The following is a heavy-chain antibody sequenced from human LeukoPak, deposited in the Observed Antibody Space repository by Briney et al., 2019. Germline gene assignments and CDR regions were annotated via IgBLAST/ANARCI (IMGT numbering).Heavy chain of an antibody. CDR1: GFTFSSYG. V-gene: IGHV3-30*18. CDR3: AKDPASGDSSAALHY. CDR2: ISYDGSNK. J-gene: IGHJ4*02. Sequence: GRSLRLSCAASGFTFSSYGMHRVRQAPGKGLEWVALISYDGSNKYYADSVKSRFTVSRDNSKNTLYLQMNSLRAEDTAVYYCAKDPASGDSSAALHYWGQGTLVTVSS. D-gene: IGHD6-19*01.